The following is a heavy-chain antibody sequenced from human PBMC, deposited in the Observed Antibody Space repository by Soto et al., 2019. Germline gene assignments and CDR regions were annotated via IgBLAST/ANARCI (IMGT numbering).Heavy chain of an antibody. CDR1: GFTCSSYA. D-gene: IGHD3-22*01. Sequence: CAASGFTCSSYAMSWVRQAPGKGLEWVSAISGSGGSTYYADSVKGRFTISRDNSKNTLYLQMNSLRAEDTAVYYCATPSIYDSSGYPHFDYWGQGTLVTVS. CDR2: ISGSGGST. V-gene: IGHV3-23*01. J-gene: IGHJ4*02. CDR3: ATPSIYDSSGYPHFDY.